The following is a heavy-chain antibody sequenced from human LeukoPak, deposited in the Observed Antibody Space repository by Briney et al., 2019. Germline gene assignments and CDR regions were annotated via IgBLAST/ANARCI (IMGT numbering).Heavy chain of an antibody. J-gene: IGHJ5*02. D-gene: IGHD6-13*01. Sequence: SETLSLTCTVSGGSISSSSYYWGWIRQPPGKGLEWIGSIYYSGSTYYNPSLKSRVTISVDTSKNQFSLKLSSVTAADTAVYYCARQISSWYITAGPLNWFDPWGQGTLVTVSS. V-gene: IGHV4-39*01. CDR1: GGSISSSSYY. CDR2: IYYSGST. CDR3: ARQISSWYITAGPLNWFDP.